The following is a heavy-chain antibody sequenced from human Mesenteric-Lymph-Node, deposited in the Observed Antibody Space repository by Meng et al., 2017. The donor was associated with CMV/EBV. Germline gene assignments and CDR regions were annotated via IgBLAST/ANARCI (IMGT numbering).Heavy chain of an antibody. D-gene: IGHD6-6*01. Sequence: ASVKVSCKASGYTFTSYYMHWVRQAPGQGLEWMGIINPSGGSTSYAQKFQGRVTMTRDTSTSTVYMELSSLRSEDTAVYYCARDLPGSSSPEALYYFDYWGQGTLVTVSS. CDR1: GYTFTSYY. V-gene: IGHV1-46*01. CDR3: ARDLPGSSSPEALYYFDY. J-gene: IGHJ4*02. CDR2: INPSGGST.